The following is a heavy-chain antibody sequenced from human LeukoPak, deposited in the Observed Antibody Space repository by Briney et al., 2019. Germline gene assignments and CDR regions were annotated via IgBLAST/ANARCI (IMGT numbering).Heavy chain of an antibody. D-gene: IGHD3-9*01. CDR3: ARDPPISGRWVFET. J-gene: IGHJ3*02. CDR1: GYRFTGYY. Sequence: ASVKVSCKASGYRFTGYYIHWLRQAPGQGVEWMGWIIPYVGETHSAQKFLGRVTMTGDTSITTAYMELRDLRSDDTAVYYCARDPPISGRWVFETWGQGTMVTVSS. CDR2: IIPYVGET. V-gene: IGHV1-2*02.